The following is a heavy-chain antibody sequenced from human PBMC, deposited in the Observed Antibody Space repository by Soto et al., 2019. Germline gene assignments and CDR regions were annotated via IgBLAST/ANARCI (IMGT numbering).Heavy chain of an antibody. CDR1: GYTFTGYY. D-gene: IGHD5-12*01. J-gene: IGHJ4*02. Sequence: ASVKVSCKASGYTFTGYYIHWVRQAPGQGLEWMGWINPKNGDTIFAQKFQGRVTITRDTSTSTAYMELTSLRFDDTAVYYCARHSGYDYVFDYWGQGTLVTVSS. CDR3: ARHSGYDYVFDY. V-gene: IGHV1-2*02. CDR2: INPKNGDT.